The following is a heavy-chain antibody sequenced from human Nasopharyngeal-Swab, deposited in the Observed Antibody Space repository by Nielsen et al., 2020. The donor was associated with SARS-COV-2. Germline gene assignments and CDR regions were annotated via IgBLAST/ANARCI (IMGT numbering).Heavy chain of an antibody. Sequence: GESLKISCAASGFTVSSNYMSWVRQAPGKGLEWVSVIYSGGSTYYADSVKGRFTISRDNSKNTLYLQMNSLRAEDTDVYYCARGGGDDYVWGSYNYYFDYWGQGTLVTVSS. D-gene: IGHD3-16*01. V-gene: IGHV3-53*01. CDR2: IYSGGST. CDR3: ARGGGDDYVWGSYNYYFDY. CDR1: GFTVSSNY. J-gene: IGHJ4*02.